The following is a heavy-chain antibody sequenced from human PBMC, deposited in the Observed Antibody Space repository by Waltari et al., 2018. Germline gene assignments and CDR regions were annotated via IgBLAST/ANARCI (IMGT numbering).Heavy chain of an antibody. J-gene: IGHJ4*02. Sequence: QVQLQESGPGLVKPSGTLSLTCGVSGDSMSGNYWWSWVRQPPGKGLEWIGQVHRSGGTNYNPPLESRVTVSIDTFNSQFSLEVTSATAADTALYFCARDRGRGLYLDSGGRGILVTVSP. V-gene: IGHV4-4*02. CDR3: ARDRGRGLYLDS. CDR2: VHRSGGT. CDR1: GDSMSGNYW. D-gene: IGHD2-15*01.